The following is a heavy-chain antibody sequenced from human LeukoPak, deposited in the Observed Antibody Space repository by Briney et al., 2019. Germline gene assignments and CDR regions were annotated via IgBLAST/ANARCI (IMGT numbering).Heavy chain of an antibody. CDR3: ARGTAAGGREFNFDY. J-gene: IGHJ4*02. CDR2: ISSTSSFT. V-gene: IGHV3-11*05. D-gene: IGHD6-13*01. CDR1: GFAFSDYY. Sequence: PGGSLRPSCAASGFAFSDYYMSWIRQAPGKGLEWLSYISSTSSFTNYADSVKGRFTISRDNAKNSLYLQMNSLRAEDTAVYYCARGTAAGGREFNFDYWGQGTLVTVSS.